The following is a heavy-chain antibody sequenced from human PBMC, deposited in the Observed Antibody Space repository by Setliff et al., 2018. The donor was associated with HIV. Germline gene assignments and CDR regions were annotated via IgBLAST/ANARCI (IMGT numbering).Heavy chain of an antibody. CDR1: GYTFTSYS. Sequence: ASVKVSCKASGYTFTSYSMHWVRQAPGQGREWMGMINPGGGSTSYAQKFQGRVTMTTDPSKLIAYMELRSLRSDDTAVYFCAREYKRYNFWSGSGFGRSWFDPWGQGTLVTVSS. D-gene: IGHD3-3*01. CDR2: INPGGGST. CDR3: AREYKRYNFWSGSGFGRSWFDP. J-gene: IGHJ5*02. V-gene: IGHV1-46*01.